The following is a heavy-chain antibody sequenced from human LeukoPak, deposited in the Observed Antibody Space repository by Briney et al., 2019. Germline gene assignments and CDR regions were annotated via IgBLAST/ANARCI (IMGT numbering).Heavy chain of an antibody. Sequence: SQTLSLTCAISGDSVSSTSAAWNWIRQSPSGGLEWLGRTYYRSKWYSDYAVSVRGRITVNPDTSTNQFSLQLNSVTPEDTAVYYCARVPGATSWFDPWGQGTLVTVSS. CDR1: GDSVSSTSAA. CDR3: ARVPGATSWFDP. V-gene: IGHV6-1*01. CDR2: TYYRSKWYS. D-gene: IGHD2-2*01. J-gene: IGHJ5*02.